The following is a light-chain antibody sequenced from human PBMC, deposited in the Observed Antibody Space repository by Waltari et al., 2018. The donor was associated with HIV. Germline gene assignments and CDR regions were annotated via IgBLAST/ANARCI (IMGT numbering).Light chain of an antibody. CDR2: EVT. CDR1: SHNVGSDDL. V-gene: IGLV2-23*02. J-gene: IGLJ1*01. CDR3: CSCPRSGIRYV. Sequence: QSALTQPASVSGSPGQSITISCPGPSHNVGSDDLVSWYQQHPDEAPKLILYEVTKRPSGVSNRFSGSKSGNTASLTISGLQAEDEADYYCCSCPRSGIRYVFGTGTKVTVL.